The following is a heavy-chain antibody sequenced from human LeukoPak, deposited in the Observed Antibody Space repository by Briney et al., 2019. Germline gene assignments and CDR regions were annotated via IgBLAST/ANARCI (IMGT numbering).Heavy chain of an antibody. V-gene: IGHV5-51*01. J-gene: IGHJ4*02. Sequence: GESLQISFKGSGYSFTNYWIGWVRRMPGKGVKWMGIIYPGDSDARYSPSFQGQVTISADKSINAADLQWSSVKGSDTARYYWRRRRDLYSGSYYTFDYCGQGTLVTVSS. D-gene: IGHD1-26*01. CDR1: GYSFTNYW. CDR3: RRRRDLYSGSYYTFDY. CDR2: IYPGDSDA.